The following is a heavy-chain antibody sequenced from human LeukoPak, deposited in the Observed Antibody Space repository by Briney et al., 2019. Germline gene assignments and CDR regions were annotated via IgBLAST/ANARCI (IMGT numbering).Heavy chain of an antibody. CDR3: AREAITMVRGVFINQYYFDY. J-gene: IGHJ4*02. Sequence: PGGSLRLSCAASGFTFSDYYMSWIRQAPGKGLEWVSYISSSGSTIYYADSVKGRFTISRDNAKNSLYLQMNSLRAEDTAVYYCAREAITMVRGVFINQYYFDYWGQGILVTVSS. CDR1: GFTFSDYY. D-gene: IGHD3-10*01. V-gene: IGHV3-11*04. CDR2: ISSSGSTI.